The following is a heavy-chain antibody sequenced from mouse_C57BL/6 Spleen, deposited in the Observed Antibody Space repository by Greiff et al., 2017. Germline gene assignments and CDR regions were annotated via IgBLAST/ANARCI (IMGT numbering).Heavy chain of an antibody. J-gene: IGHJ4*01. CDR3: ARDDYDVYAMDY. CDR2: IYPGSGSP. V-gene: IGHV1-55*01. CDR1: GYTFTSYW. Sequence: QVQLQQPGAELVKPGASVKMSCKASGYTFTSYWITWVKQRPGQGLEWIGDIYPGSGSPNYNEKFKSKATLTVDTSSSTAYMQLSSLTSEDSAVYYCARDDYDVYAMDYWGQGTSVTVSS. D-gene: IGHD2-4*01.